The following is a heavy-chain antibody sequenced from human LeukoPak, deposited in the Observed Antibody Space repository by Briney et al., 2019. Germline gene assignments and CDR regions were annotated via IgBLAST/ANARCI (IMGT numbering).Heavy chain of an antibody. CDR3: AREDYYDSGSFDP. CDR1: GGTFSSYA. V-gene: IGHV1-8*02. CDR2: MNPNSGNT. D-gene: IGHD3-22*01. J-gene: IGHJ5*02. Sequence: GASVKVSCKASGGTFSSYAISWVRQAPGQGLEWMGWMNPNSGNTAYAQKFQGRVTMTRNTSISTAYMELSSLRSEDTAVYYCAREDYYDSGSFDPWGQGTLVTVSS.